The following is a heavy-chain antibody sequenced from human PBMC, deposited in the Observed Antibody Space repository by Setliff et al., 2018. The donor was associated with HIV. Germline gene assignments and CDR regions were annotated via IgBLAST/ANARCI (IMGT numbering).Heavy chain of an antibody. CDR2: INPKSDGT. CDR1: GYSFTDYY. J-gene: IGHJ3*01. D-gene: IGHD3-3*01. CDR3: ARDRGPNNSFWRGTKKTHAFDL. V-gene: IGHV1-2*04. Sequence: ASVKVSCKASGYSFTDYYIHWVRQAPGQGLEWMGWINPKSDGTNYAQKFQGWITMTRDTSISTAYMELSRLRSDDTAVYYCARDRGPNNSFWRGTKKTHAFDLWGQGTMVTVSS.